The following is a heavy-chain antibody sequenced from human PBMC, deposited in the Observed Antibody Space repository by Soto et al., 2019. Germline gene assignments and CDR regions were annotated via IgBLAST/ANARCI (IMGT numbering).Heavy chain of an antibody. D-gene: IGHD2-15*01. Sequence: ASVKVSCKASGYTFTSYGISWVRQAPGQGLEWMGWISAYNGNTNYAQKLQGRVTMTTDTSTSTAYMELRSLRSDDTAVYYCARDQVRGAYCSGGSCYASSGSTLFDYWGQGTLVTVSS. CDR1: GYTFTSYG. CDR3: ARDQVRGAYCSGGSCYASSGSTLFDY. V-gene: IGHV1-18*01. J-gene: IGHJ4*02. CDR2: ISAYNGNT.